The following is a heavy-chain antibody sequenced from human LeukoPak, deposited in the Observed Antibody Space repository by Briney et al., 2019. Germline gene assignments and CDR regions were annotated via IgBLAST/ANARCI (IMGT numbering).Heavy chain of an antibody. D-gene: IGHD3-22*01. CDR2: IYHSGST. CDR1: GGSISSGGYS. Sequence: SETLSLTCAVSGGSISSGGYSWSWIRQPPGKGLEWIGYIYHSGSTYYNPSHKSRVTISVDRSKNQFSLKLSSVTAADTAVYYCARAPYDSSGYDYWGQGTLVTVSS. CDR3: ARAPYDSSGYDY. J-gene: IGHJ4*02. V-gene: IGHV4-30-2*01.